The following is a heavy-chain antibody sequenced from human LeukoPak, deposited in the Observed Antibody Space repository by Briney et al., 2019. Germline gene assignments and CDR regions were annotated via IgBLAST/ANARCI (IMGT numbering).Heavy chain of an antibody. V-gene: IGHV3-7*01. Sequence: GGSLRLSCAASEFTFSAFWMSWVRQAPGKGLEWVANINQDGSAKHYVDSVKGRFTVSRDNAKNALYLQTNSLRAEDTAVYYCARLWGDATIFDFWGQGTLVTVSS. CDR3: ARLWGDATIFDF. J-gene: IGHJ4*02. CDR1: EFTFSAFW. D-gene: IGHD5-12*01. CDR2: INQDGSAK.